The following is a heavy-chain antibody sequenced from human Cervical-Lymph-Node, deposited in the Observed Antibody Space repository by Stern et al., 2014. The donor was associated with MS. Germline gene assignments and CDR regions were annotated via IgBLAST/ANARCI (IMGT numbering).Heavy chain of an antibody. Sequence: VQLVQSGAEVRKPGESLRISCEVSGYRFTNNWIGWVRQVPGKGPAWMGLLYPGDSETRHSPSFQGQVTILVDKSNSIPSLQGSSLKASDTAIYYCARRGHGYMGIDYWGQGTLVTVSS. V-gene: IGHV5-51*03. CDR3: ARRGHGYMGIDY. CDR2: LYPGDSET. J-gene: IGHJ4*02. D-gene: IGHD1-1*01. CDR1: GYRFTNNW.